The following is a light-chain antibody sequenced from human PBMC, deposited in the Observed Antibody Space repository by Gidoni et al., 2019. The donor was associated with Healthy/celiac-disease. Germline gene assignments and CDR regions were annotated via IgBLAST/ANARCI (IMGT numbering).Light chain of an antibody. CDR2: KDN. V-gene: IGLV3-25*03. Sequence: SYELTQPPSVSVSPGQTARITCSGDALPKQYAYWYQQKTGQAPVLVIYKDNERPSGIPERFSGSSSGTTVTLTISGIQAEDEADYYCQSADNSGSWVFGGGTKLTVL. CDR1: ALPKQY. J-gene: IGLJ3*02. CDR3: QSADNSGSWV.